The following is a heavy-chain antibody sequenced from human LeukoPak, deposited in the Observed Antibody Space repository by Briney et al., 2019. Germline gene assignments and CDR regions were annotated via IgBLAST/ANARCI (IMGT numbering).Heavy chain of an antibody. J-gene: IGHJ4*02. CDR2: IRTKANNYAT. CDR1: GLTFSGST. Sequence: PGGSLKLSCAASGLTFSGSTVHWVRQASGKGLDWVGHIRTKANNYATAYAASVKGRFTISRDDSKNTAYLQMNSLKTEDTAVYYCSRHEALPGDYWGQGTLVTVSS. V-gene: IGHV3-73*01. D-gene: IGHD2-21*02. CDR3: SRHEALPGDY.